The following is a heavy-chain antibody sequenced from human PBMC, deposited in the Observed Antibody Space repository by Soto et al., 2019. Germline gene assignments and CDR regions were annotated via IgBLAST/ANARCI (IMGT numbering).Heavy chain of an antibody. CDR1: GFIVSSFY. CDR3: ARDMTDNYYFDY. Sequence: GGSLRLSCAASGFIVSSFYMSWVRRAPGKGLEWVSVIRRDGSTEYLDSVKGRFTISRDNSRNTVSLQMNSLRAEDTAVYYCARDMTDNYYFDYWGQGILVTVSS. V-gene: IGHV3-53*01. J-gene: IGHJ4*02. CDR2: IRRDGST. D-gene: IGHD2-15*01.